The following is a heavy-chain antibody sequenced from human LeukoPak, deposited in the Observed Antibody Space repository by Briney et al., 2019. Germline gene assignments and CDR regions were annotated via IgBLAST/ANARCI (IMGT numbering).Heavy chain of an antibody. CDR1: GGSFSGYY. J-gene: IGHJ4*02. CDR2: IIHSGRT. Sequence: SETLSLTCGVYGGSFSGYYWTWIRQSPGMGLEWIGEIIHSGRTNYNPSLRSRVTMSVDTSKNQFSLELNSVTAADTAAYYCARGILVTVYAAFDYWGQGTLVTVSS. CDR3: ARGILVTVYAAFDY. D-gene: IGHD2-8*01. V-gene: IGHV4-34*01.